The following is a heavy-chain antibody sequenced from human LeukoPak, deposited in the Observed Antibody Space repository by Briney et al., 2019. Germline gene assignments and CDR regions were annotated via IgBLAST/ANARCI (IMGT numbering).Heavy chain of an antibody. CDR1: ESSFSSYW. Sequence: GGSLRLSCAASESSFSSYWMHWVRQAPGKGLLWVSRISHDGTTTNYADSVKGRFTISRDNAKNTLYLQMNSLRAEDTAVYYCARDLNPYYYDTSGYYRWGLGTLVTVSS. J-gene: IGHJ4*02. D-gene: IGHD3-22*01. CDR2: ISHDGTTT. CDR3: ARDLNPYYYDTSGYYR. V-gene: IGHV3-74*01.